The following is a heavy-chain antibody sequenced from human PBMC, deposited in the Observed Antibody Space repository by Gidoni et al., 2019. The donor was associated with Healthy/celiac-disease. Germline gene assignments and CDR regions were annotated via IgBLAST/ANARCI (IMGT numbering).Heavy chain of an antibody. V-gene: IGHV1-58*01. CDR2: IVVGSGNT. D-gene: IGHD3-22*01. Sequence: QMQLVQSGPEVKKPGTSVKVSCKASGFTFTSSAVQWGRQARGQRLEWIGWIVVGSGNTNYAQKFQERVTITRDMSTSTAYMELSSLRSEDTAVYYCAAPDPLHSSGYYLHYYYYMDVWGKGTTVTVSS. CDR1: GFTFTSSA. J-gene: IGHJ6*03. CDR3: AAPDPLHSSGYYLHYYYYMDV.